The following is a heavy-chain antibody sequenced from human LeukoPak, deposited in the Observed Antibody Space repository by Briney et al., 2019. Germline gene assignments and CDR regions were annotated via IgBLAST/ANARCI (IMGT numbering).Heavy chain of an antibody. CDR2: VYNSGSS. J-gene: IGHJ6*03. V-gene: IGHV4-59*01. D-gene: IGHD2-15*01. CDR3: ARYPGSAEYRHYYYMDV. Sequence: PSETLSLTCTISDGSISNYFWSWIRQPPGKGLESIGYVYNSGSSNYNPSLKSRFTISVDTSKNQLSLQLSSVTAADTAVYYCARYPGSAEYRHYYYMDVWGKGTTVTISS. CDR1: DGSISNYF.